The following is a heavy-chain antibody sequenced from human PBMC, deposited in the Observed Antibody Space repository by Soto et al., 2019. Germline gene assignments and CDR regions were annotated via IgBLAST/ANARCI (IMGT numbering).Heavy chain of an antibody. D-gene: IGHD3-22*01. Sequence: HPVGSLRLSCAASEFTFRSYAMNWVRQAPGKGLEWVSVISGGGGTTYYADSVKGRFRISRDNSKNTLYLQMNSLRVEDTAVYYCAKGKVAYDNSGLQYFYYFPMNVWGQGTTVTVSS. CDR3: AKGKVAYDNSGLQYFYYFPMNV. CDR2: ISGGGGTT. CDR1: EFTFRSYA. J-gene: IGHJ6*02. V-gene: IGHV3-23*01.